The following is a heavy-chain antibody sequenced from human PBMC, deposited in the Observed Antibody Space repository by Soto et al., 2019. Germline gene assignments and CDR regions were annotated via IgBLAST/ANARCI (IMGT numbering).Heavy chain of an antibody. CDR2: ISAYNGNT. V-gene: IGHV1-18*01. CDR1: GYTFTRYG. CDR3: ARLHYYGSGSFGYYYYYGMDV. D-gene: IGHD3-10*01. J-gene: IGHJ6*02. Sequence: ASVKVSCKASGYTFTRYGISWVRQAPGQGLEWMGWISAYNGNTNYAQKLQGRVTMTTDTSTSTAYMELRSLRSDDTAVYYCARLHYYGSGSFGYYYYYGMDVWGQGTTVTV.